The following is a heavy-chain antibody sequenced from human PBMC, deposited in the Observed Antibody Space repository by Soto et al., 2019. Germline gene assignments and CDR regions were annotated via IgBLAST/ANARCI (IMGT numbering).Heavy chain of an antibody. CDR2: INHSGST. D-gene: IGHD3-9*01. V-gene: IGHV4-34*01. J-gene: IGHJ3*02. CDR1: GGSFSGYY. CDR3: ARGGSYILTGYYPRATFDI. Sequence: ETLSLTCAVYGGSFSGYYWSWIRQPPGKGLEWIGEINHSGSTNYNPSLKSRVTISVDTSKNQFSLKLSSVTAADTAVYYCARGGSYILTGYYPRATFDIWGQGTMVTVSS.